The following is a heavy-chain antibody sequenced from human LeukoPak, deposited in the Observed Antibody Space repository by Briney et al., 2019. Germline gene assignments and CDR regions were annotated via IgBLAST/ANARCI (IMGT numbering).Heavy chain of an antibody. CDR3: ASSTAGRWYRDSHYFDY. CDR1: VFSFSSYS. J-gene: IGHJ4*02. V-gene: IGHV3-21*01. Sequence: GESLRLSWAATVFSFSSYSMNWVREAPWKGLEWVLSISSSSSNIYYADSLRGRFTISRDNAKNSLYLQMNSLRAEDTAVYYCASSTAGRWYRDSHYFDYWGQGILVTVSS. CDR2: ISSSSSNI. D-gene: IGHD4-23*01.